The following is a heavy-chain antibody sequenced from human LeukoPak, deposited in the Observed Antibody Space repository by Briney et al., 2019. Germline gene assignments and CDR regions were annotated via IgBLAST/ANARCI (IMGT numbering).Heavy chain of an antibody. CDR1: GGSFSGYY. D-gene: IGHD3-10*01. CDR2: INHSGST. J-gene: IGHJ5*02. V-gene: IGHV4-34*01. Sequence: SETLSLTCAVYGGSFSGYYWSWIRQPPGKGLEWIGEINHSGSTYYNPSLKSRVTISVDTSKNQFSLKLKSVTAADTAVYYCARNRYYYGSGNYGVPNWFDPWGQGTLVTVSS. CDR3: ARNRYYYGSGNYGVPNWFDP.